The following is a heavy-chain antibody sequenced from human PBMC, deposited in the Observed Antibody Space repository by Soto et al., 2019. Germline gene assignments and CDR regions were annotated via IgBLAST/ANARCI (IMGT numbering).Heavy chain of an antibody. D-gene: IGHD3-3*01. V-gene: IGHV3-11*01. J-gene: IGHJ6*03. CDR1: GFTFNDYY. CDR2: IDSSGGTV. Sequence: QVQLVESGGGSVKPGEPLRLSCEASGFTFNDYYMSWIRQAPGKGLECVSYIDSSGGTVFYADSVKGRFTISRDNAKNSLYLQMNSLRAEDTAVYYCARAAGGDYDFWSGYSNYYMDVWGKGATVTVSS. CDR3: ARAAGGDYDFWSGYSNYYMDV.